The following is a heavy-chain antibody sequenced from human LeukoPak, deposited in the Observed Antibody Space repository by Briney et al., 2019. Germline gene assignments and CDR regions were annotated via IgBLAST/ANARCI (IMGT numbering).Heavy chain of an antibody. D-gene: IGHD6-19*01. J-gene: IGHJ4*02. Sequence: PSETLSLTCSVSGGSISSYYWTWIRQPPGKGLECIGYIYYSGSTNYTPSLWSRVTISVDTSKNQFSLKLSSVTAADTAVYYCARSGAVGGSGYFDYWGQGTLVTVSS. CDR2: IYYSGST. CDR3: ARSGAVGGSGYFDY. V-gene: IGHV4-59*01. CDR1: GGSISSYY.